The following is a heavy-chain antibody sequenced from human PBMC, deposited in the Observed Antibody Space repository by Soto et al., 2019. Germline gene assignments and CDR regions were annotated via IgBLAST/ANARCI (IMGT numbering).Heavy chain of an antibody. V-gene: IGHV1-69*06. CDR1: GGTFSSYA. Sequence: QVQLVQSGAEVKKPGSSVKVSCKASGGTFSSYAISWVRQAPGQGLEWMGGIIPIFGTANYAQKFQGRVTITADKSTSTAYMELSSLRSEDTAVYYCASTPPWQDDSSGYYFYFDYWGQGTLVTVSS. J-gene: IGHJ4*02. D-gene: IGHD3-22*01. CDR3: ASTPPWQDDSSGYYFYFDY. CDR2: IIPIFGTA.